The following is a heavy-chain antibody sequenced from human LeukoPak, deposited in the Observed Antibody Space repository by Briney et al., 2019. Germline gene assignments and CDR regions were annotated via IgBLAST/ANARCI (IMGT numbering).Heavy chain of an antibody. V-gene: IGHV3-23*01. D-gene: IGHD3-3*01. Sequence: GGSLRLFCVASGFTVYNFAMSWVRQAPGKGLEWVSLITGGGGSTDYADSVKGRFTISRDNSKNTLYLQMNSLRVEDTATYYCAKDGRSGAPFDRWGQGTVLTVSS. CDR3: AKDGRSGAPFDR. J-gene: IGHJ4*02. CDR2: ITGGGGST. CDR1: GFTVYNFA.